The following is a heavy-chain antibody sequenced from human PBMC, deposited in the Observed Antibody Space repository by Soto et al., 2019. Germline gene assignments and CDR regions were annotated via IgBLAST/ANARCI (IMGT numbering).Heavy chain of an antibody. CDR1: GFTVSDYA. CDR3: ARGAEAPYFASPFDY. Sequence: PVGSLRLSCTASGFTVSDYALHWGRQAPGKGLEWVAILASDGDNNYYADSVQGRFTISRDNSKSTLFLQMDSLRAEDTAVYYCARGAEAPYFASPFDYWGQGTLVTVSS. J-gene: IGHJ4*02. V-gene: IGHV3-30-3*01. D-gene: IGHD1-26*01. CDR2: LASDGDNN.